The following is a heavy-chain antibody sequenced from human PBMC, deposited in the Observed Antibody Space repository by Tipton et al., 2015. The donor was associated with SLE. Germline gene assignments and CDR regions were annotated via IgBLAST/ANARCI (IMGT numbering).Heavy chain of an antibody. CDR1: GVSISTYF. CDR3: SRGRGPDWGSLNYYYYMDV. J-gene: IGHJ6*03. CDR2: IYYSGST. V-gene: IGHV4-39*07. D-gene: IGHD7-27*01. Sequence: TLSLTCSVSGVSISTYFWSWIRQPPGKGLEWIGSIYYSGSTYNNPSLKSRVTISVDRSKNQFSLKLSSVTAADTAVYYCSRGRGPDWGSLNYYYYMDVWGKGTTVTVSS.